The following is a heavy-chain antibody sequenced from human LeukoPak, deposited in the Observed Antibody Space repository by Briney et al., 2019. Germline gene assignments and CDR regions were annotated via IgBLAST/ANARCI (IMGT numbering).Heavy chain of an antibody. CDR3: ARGTSITLFGVVILSRPFDY. J-gene: IGHJ4*02. Sequence: GGSLRLSCAASGFTFDDYTMHWVRQAPGKGLEWVSLISWDGGSRYYADSVKGRFTISRDNSKNSLYLQMNSLRAEDTAVYYCARGTSITLFGVVILSRPFDYWGQGTLVTVSS. CDR2: ISWDGGSR. V-gene: IGHV3-43*01. D-gene: IGHD3-3*01. CDR1: GFTFDDYT.